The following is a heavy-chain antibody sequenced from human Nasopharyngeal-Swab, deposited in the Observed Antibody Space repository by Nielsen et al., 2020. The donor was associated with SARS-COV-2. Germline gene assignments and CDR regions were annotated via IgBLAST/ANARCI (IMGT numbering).Heavy chain of an antibody. D-gene: IGHD3-22*01. V-gene: IGHV5-51*01. Sequence: GESLKISCKGSGYRFISYWIGWGRQVPGKGLEGMGIIYPGDSDTRYSPSFQGQVTISADKSINTAYLQWSSLKASGTAMYYCARTAIEGGYYRGDAFDIWGQGTMVTVSS. CDR3: ARTAIEGGYYRGDAFDI. CDR2: IYPGDSDT. J-gene: IGHJ3*02. CDR1: GYRFISYW.